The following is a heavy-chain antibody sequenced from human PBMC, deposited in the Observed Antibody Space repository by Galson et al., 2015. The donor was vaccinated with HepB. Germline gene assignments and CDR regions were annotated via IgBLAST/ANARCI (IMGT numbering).Heavy chain of an antibody. D-gene: IGHD3-16*02. J-gene: IGHJ4*02. Sequence: SETLSLTCAVYGGSFSDYYYTWIRQSPGKGLEWIGQVTHSRTTNYNPSLKSRVTISVDTSKNQFSLKLSSVTAADTAVYFCARVGVIMFGGAIVVPHFFDYWGQGTLVTVSS. CDR1: GGSFSDYY. CDR2: VTHSRTT. CDR3: ARVGVIMFGGAIVVPHFFDY. V-gene: IGHV4-34*01.